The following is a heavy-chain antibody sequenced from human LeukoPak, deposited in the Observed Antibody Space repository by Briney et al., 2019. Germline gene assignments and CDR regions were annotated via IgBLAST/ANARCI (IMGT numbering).Heavy chain of an antibody. CDR3: ARESYSSSYLFDF. D-gene: IGHD6-6*01. J-gene: IGHJ4*02. CDR1: GGSISSYY. Sequence: SETLSLTCTVSGGSISSYYWSWIRQPAGKGLEWIGRIYTSGSTNYNPSLKSRVTMSVDTSKNQISLKVNSVAAADTAVYYCARESYSSSYLFDFWGQGTLVTVSS. CDR2: IYTSGST. V-gene: IGHV4-4*07.